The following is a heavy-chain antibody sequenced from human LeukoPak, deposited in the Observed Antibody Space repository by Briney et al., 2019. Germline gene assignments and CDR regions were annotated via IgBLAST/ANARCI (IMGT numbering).Heavy chain of an antibody. D-gene: IGHD3-22*01. CDR3: AREKGSTSYFDRTGYNAFDI. Sequence: PGGSLRLSCAASGFTFSSYSMNWVRQAPGKGLEWVSSISSSSSYIYYADSVKGRFTISRDNAKNSLYLQMNSLRAEDTAVYYCAREKGSTSYFDRTGYNAFDIWGQGAVVTVSS. J-gene: IGHJ3*02. CDR1: GFTFSSYS. CDR2: ISSSSSYI. V-gene: IGHV3-21*01.